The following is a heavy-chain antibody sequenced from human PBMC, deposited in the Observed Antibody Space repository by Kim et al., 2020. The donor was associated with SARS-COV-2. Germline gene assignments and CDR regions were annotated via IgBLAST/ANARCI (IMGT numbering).Heavy chain of an antibody. CDR2: IIPIFGTA. D-gene: IGHD2-2*01. CDR3: AHSRCSSTSCYNYYYYYGMDV. J-gene: IGHJ6*02. CDR1: GGTFSSYA. Sequence: SVKVSCKASGGTFSSYAISWVRQAPGQGLEWMGGIIPIFGTANYAQKFQGRVTITADESTSTAYMELSSLRSEDTAVYYCAHSRCSSTSCYNYYYYYGMDVWGQGTTVTVSS. V-gene: IGHV1-69*13.